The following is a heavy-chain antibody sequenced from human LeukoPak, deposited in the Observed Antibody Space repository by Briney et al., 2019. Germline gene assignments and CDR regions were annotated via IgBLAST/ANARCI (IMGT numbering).Heavy chain of an antibody. CDR2: ISSGGSAI. V-gene: IGHV3-48*03. J-gene: IGHJ4*02. CDR1: GFIFSNYE. CDR3: ARDLNVGGIYFDF. Sequence: PGGSLRPSCAASGFIFSNYEMNWVRQAPGKGLEWVSYISSGGSAIFYADSVKGRFTISRDNAKNSLYLDMNSLRVGDTAVYYCARDLNVGGIYFDFWGQGTLVTVSS. D-gene: IGHD3-16*01.